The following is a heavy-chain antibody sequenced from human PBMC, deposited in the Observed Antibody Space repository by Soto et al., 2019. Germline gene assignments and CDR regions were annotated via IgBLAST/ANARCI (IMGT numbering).Heavy chain of an antibody. Sequence: GGSLRLSCAASGFTFSNYWMHWVRQAPGKGLVWVSRLNSDGTSTKYADAVKGRFTISRDNAKNTLYLQMNSLRSDDTAVYYCAKTIAAAVPNWFDPWGQGTLVTVSS. D-gene: IGHD6-13*01. CDR3: AKTIAAAVPNWFDP. CDR2: LNSDGTST. V-gene: IGHV3-74*03. CDR1: GFTFSNYW. J-gene: IGHJ5*02.